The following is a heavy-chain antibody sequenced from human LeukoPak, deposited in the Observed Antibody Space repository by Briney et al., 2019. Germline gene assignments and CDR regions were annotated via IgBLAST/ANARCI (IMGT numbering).Heavy chain of an antibody. CDR2: INHSGST. D-gene: IGHD3-10*01. J-gene: IGHJ4*02. CDR3: ARGLNYYGSGRPDY. Sequence: KPSETLSLPCAVYGGSFSGYYWSWIRQPPGKGLEWVGEINHSGSTNYNPSLKSRVTISVDTSKNQFSLKLSSVTAADTAVYYCARGLNYYGSGRPDYWGQGTLVTASS. V-gene: IGHV4-34*01. CDR1: GGSFSGYY.